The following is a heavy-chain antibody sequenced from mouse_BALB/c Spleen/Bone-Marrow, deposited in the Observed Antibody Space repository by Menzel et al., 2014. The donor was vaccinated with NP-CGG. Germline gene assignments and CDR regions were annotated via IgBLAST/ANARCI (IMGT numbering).Heavy chain of an antibody. CDR2: LFPGDGDT. J-gene: IGHJ2*01. V-gene: IGHV1-80*01. CDR1: GYAFGAYW. CDR3: AVYYRYELDY. Sequence: VQLQQSGAELVRPGSSVKISCKASGYAFGAYWMNWVRQRPGQGLEWIGQLFPGDGDTNYNGKFKGKAILTADKSSSPAYMQLSSLTSEDSAVYFGAVYYRYELDYWGEGTTVTVSS. D-gene: IGHD2-14*01.